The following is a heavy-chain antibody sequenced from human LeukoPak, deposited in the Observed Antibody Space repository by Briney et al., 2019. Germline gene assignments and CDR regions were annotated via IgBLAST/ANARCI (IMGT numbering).Heavy chain of an antibody. D-gene: IGHD3-22*01. J-gene: IGHJ4*02. CDR2: ISGSGGST. CDR3: AKDGDPYDSSGYYTDY. V-gene: IGHV3-23*01. Sequence: GGSLRLSCAASGFTFSSYGMSWVRQAPGKGLEWVSAISGSGGSTYYADSVKGRFTISRDNSKNTLYLQMNSLRAEDTAVYYCAKDGDPYDSSGYYTDYWGQGTLVTVSS. CDR1: GFTFSSYG.